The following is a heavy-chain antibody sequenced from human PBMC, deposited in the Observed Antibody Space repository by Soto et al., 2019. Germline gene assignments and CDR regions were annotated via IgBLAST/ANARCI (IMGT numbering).Heavy chain of an antibody. J-gene: IGHJ3*02. V-gene: IGHV1-69*02. CDR1: GGTFSSYT. CDR2: IIPILGIA. Sequence: QVQLVQSGAEVKKPGSSVKVSCKASGGTFSSYTISWVRQAPGQGLEWMGRIIPILGIANYAQKFQGRVTITAXXSXSXGDMELSSLRSEDTAVYYGARPSSMVRGVGRGAFDIWGQGTMVTVSS. CDR3: ARPSSMVRGVGRGAFDI. D-gene: IGHD3-10*01.